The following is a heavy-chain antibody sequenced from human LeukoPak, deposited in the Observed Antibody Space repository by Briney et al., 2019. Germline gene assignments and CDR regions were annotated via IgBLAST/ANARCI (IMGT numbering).Heavy chain of an antibody. CDR1: GFTFSSYA. CDR3: AKDRYSSGWYRGLDY. J-gene: IGHJ4*02. V-gene: IGHV3-23*01. CDR2: ISGSGGST. Sequence: LPGGSLRLSCAASGFTFSSYAMSWVRQAPGKGLEWVSAISGSGGSTYYADSVKGRFTISRDNSKNTLYLQMNSLRAEDTAVYYCAKDRYSSGWYRGLDYWGQGTLVTVSS. D-gene: IGHD6-19*01.